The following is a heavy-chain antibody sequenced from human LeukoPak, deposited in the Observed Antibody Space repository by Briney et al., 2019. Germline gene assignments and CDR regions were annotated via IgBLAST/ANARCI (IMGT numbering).Heavy chain of an antibody. D-gene: IGHD6-13*01. V-gene: IGHV3-7*05. CDR2: IKQDGSQK. CDR3: ASDAPAAGTQFDY. CDR1: GFTFSTYW. J-gene: IGHJ4*02. Sequence: PGGSLRLSCAASGFTFSTYWMTWLRQAPGKGLEWVANIKQDGSQKYYVDSVKGRFTISRDNAKNSLYLQMNSLRAEDTAVYYCASDAPAAGTQFDYWGQGTLVTVCS.